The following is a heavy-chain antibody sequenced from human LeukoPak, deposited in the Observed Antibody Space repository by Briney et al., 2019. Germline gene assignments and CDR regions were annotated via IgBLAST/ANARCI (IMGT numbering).Heavy chain of an antibody. CDR2: IYYTGST. J-gene: IGHJ6*03. D-gene: IGHD3-10*01. CDR3: ARVDHGTGTYTKPYHYYYMDV. CDR1: GGSFSTYY. Sequence: PSETLSLTCTVSGGSFSTYYWSWIRQSPEKGLEWIGYIYYTGSTNYNPSLRSRVTVSVDTSKNQFSLKVTSVTAADTAVYYCARVDHGTGTYTKPYHYYYMDVWGKGTTVILSS. V-gene: IGHV4-59*01.